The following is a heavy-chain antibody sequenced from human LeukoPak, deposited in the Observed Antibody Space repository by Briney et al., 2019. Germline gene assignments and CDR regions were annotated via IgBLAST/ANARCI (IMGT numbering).Heavy chain of an antibody. D-gene: IGHD3-9*01. CDR2: IYYSGTT. V-gene: IGHV4-34*01. J-gene: IGHJ4*02. Sequence: SETLSLTCGVYGGSFSDYYWSWIRQPPGKGLEWIGTIYYSGTTYYNPSLKSRVTISVDTSKNQFSLKLSSVTAADTAVYYCARRRLRYFDWSYYFDYWGQGTLVTVSS. CDR3: ARRRLRYFDWSYYFDY. CDR1: GGSFSDYY.